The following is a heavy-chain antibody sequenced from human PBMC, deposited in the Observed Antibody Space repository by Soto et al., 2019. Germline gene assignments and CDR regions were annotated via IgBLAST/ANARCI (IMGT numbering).Heavy chain of an antibody. CDR1: GFTFSSYA. D-gene: IGHD3-3*01. CDR2: ISYDGSNK. Sequence: QVQLVESGGGVVQPGRSLRLSCAASGFTFSSYAMHWVRQAPGKGLEWVAVISYDGSNKYYADSVKGRFTISRDNSKNTLYLQMNSLRAEDTAVYYCARAGDMTYYDFWSGYYMSGVFDYWGQGTLVTVSS. CDR3: ARAGDMTYYDFWSGYYMSGVFDY. J-gene: IGHJ4*02. V-gene: IGHV3-30-3*01.